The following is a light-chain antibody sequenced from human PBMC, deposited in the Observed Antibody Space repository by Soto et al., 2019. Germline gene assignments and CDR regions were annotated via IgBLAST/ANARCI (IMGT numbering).Light chain of an antibody. CDR3: QQYGGGPYS. CDR2: GAS. Sequence: EIVLTQSPGTLSLSPGQRATLSCRASESISRDYLAWYQQRLGQAPRLLIYGASSRATGIPDRFSGRGYGTGFTLTNSRLEPEDVAIYYCQQYGGGPYSVGQGTKLEVK. J-gene: IGKJ2*01. CDR1: ESISRDY. V-gene: IGKV3-20*01.